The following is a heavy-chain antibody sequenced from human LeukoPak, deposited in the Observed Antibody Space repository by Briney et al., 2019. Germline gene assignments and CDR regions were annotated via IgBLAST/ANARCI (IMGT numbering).Heavy chain of an antibody. V-gene: IGHV4-61*02. CDR2: IYTSEST. CDR1: GGSISSSNYY. J-gene: IGHJ4*02. Sequence: PSETLSLTCSVSGGSISSSNYYWSWIRQPAGKGLEWIGRIYTSESTNYNPSLKSRVTISVDTSRNQFSLKLSSVTAADTAVYYCARGLWFGDENPPYFDYWGQGILVTVSS. CDR3: ARGLWFGDENPPYFDY. D-gene: IGHD3-10*01.